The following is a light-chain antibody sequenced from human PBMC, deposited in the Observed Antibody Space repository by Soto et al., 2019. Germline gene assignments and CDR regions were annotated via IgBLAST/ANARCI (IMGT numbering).Light chain of an antibody. CDR1: QSVSTY. CDR2: DAS. CDR3: QQYGSSGT. J-gene: IGKJ1*01. V-gene: IGKV3-20*01. Sequence: TVSLSPGERATLSCRASQSVSTYLAWYQQKPGQAPRLLIYDASNRATGVPGRFSGSGSGTDFTLTISRLEPEDFAVYYCQQYGSSGTFGQGTTVDIK.